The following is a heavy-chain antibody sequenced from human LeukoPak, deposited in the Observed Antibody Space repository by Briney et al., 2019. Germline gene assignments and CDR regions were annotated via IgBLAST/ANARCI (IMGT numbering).Heavy chain of an antibody. J-gene: IGHJ1*01. D-gene: IGHD6-13*01. V-gene: IGHV3-48*03. CDR1: GFTFSSYE. Sequence: GGSPRLSCAASGFTFSSYEMNWVRQAPGKGLEWVSYISSSGSTIYYADSVKGRFTISRDNAKNSLYLQMNSLRAEDTAVYYCARAKAAAGTDFQHWGQGTLVTVSS. CDR3: ARAKAAAGTDFQH. CDR2: ISSSGSTI.